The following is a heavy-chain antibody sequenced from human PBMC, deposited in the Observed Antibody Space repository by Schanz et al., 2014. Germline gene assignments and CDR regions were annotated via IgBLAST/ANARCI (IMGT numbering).Heavy chain of an antibody. V-gene: IGHV3-23*01. CDR2: LSASGGHT. CDR1: GFTFTGYV. J-gene: IGHJ4*02. Sequence: VQLLESGGALVRPGGSLRLSCAASGFTFTGYVMTWVRQAPGKGLEWVSGLSASGGHTYYADSVKGRFTISRDNSKNTVYLQMNSLRAEDTAVYYCARDPGGTKTHGLWGQGTLVTVSS. D-gene: IGHD2-15*01. CDR3: ARDPGGTKTHGL.